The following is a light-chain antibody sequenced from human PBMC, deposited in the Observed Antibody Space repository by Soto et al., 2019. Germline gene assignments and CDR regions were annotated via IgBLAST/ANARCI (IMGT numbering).Light chain of an antibody. V-gene: IGLV2-23*01. CDR3: CSYAGSRSYV. Sequence: QSALTQPASVSGSPGQSITISCTGTSIDVGNYNLVSWYQQHPGKATKLMIYEGSKRPSGVSNRFSGSKCGNTASLTISVLKAEDEADYYCCSYAGSRSYVFGTGTKLNVL. CDR1: SIDVGNYNL. J-gene: IGLJ1*01. CDR2: EGS.